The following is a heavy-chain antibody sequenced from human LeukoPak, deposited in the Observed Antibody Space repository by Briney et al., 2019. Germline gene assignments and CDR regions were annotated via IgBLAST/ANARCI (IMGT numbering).Heavy chain of an antibody. Sequence: PGGSQRLSCAASGFTFSSYWMHWVRQTPRKGLVWVSRINSDGSRTSYADSVKGRFTISRDNAKNSLYLQMNSLRAEDTAVYYCARVRVGYYDSSGYPDYWGQGTLVTVSS. V-gene: IGHV3-74*01. CDR3: ARVRVGYYDSSGYPDY. CDR1: GFTFSSYW. D-gene: IGHD3-22*01. CDR2: INSDGSRT. J-gene: IGHJ4*02.